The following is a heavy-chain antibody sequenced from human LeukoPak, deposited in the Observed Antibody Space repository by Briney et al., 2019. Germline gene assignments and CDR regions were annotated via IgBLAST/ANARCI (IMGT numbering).Heavy chain of an antibody. Sequence: GGSLRLSCAASGFTFSSYAMHWVRQAPGRGLEWVAVISYDGSNKYYADSVKGRFTISRDNSKNTLYLQMNSLRAEDTAVYYCAREGWRRRGVSYYFDYWGQGTLVTVSS. CDR3: AREGWRRRGVSYYFDY. CDR2: ISYDGSNK. D-gene: IGHD6-19*01. CDR1: GFTFSSYA. J-gene: IGHJ4*02. V-gene: IGHV3-30*04.